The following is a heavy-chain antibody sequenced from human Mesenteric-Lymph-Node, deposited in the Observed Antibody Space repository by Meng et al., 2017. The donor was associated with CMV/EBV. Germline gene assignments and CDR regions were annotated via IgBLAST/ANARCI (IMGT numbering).Heavy chain of an antibody. CDR2: IIPILDIA. CDR3: ARGPYHHDSSGYSMVGSLDY. CDR1: FSSYA. J-gene: IGHJ4*02. Sequence: FSSYAISGVRQAPGQGLEWMEGIIPILDIANYAPKFQGRVTITADKSTSTAYMELSSLRSEDTAVYYCARGPYHHDSSGYSMVGSLDYWGQGTLVTVSS. V-gene: IGHV1-69*10. D-gene: IGHD3-22*01.